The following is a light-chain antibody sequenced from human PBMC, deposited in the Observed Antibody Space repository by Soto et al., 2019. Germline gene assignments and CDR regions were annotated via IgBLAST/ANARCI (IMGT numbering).Light chain of an antibody. CDR2: GAS. CDR3: QQYGSSPKLT. V-gene: IGKV3-20*01. Sequence: EIVLTQSPCTLSLSPGERATLSCRAIQSVSSSYLAWYQQKPGQAPRLLIYGASSRATGIPDRFSGSGSGTDFTLTISRLEPEDFAVYYCQQYGSSPKLTFGGGTKVDIK. CDR1: QSVSSSY. J-gene: IGKJ4*01.